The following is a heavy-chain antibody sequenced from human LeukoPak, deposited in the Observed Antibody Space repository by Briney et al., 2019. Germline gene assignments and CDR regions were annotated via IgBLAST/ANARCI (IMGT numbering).Heavy chain of an antibody. CDR2: ISYDGSNK. Sequence: GGSLRLSCAASGFTFSSYAMHWVRQAPGKGLEWVAVISYDGSNKYYADSVKGRFTISRDNSKNTLYLQMNSLRAEDTAVYYCAKIAGYSSSWYGRNYYYGMDVWGQGTTVTVSS. J-gene: IGHJ6*02. V-gene: IGHV3-30-3*02. CDR3: AKIAGYSSSWYGRNYYYGMDV. CDR1: GFTFSSYA. D-gene: IGHD6-13*01.